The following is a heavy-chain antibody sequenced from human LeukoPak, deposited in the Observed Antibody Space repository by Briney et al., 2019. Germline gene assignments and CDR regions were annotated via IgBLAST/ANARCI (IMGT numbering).Heavy chain of an antibody. J-gene: IGHJ3*02. D-gene: IGHD2-2*01. V-gene: IGHV1-2*04. CDR2: INPNSGGT. Sequence: ASVNVSCKASGYTFTSYGISWVRQAPGQGLEWMGWINPNSGGTNYAQKFQGWVTMTRDTSISTAYMELSRLKSDDTAVYYCARRAISVVPAAAGLGFDIWGQGTMVTVSS. CDR1: GYTFTSYG. CDR3: ARRAISVVPAAAGLGFDI.